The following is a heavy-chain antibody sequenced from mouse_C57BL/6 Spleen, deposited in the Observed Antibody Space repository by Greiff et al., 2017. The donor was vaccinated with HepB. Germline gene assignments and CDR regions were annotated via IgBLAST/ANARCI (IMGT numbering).Heavy chain of an antibody. J-gene: IGHJ2*01. Sequence: VQLQQSGAELVRPGASVKLSCTASGFNIKDDYMHWVKQRPEQGLEWIGWIDPENGDTEYASKFQGKATITADTSSNTAYLQLRSLTSEDTAVYYCTTSYYGSRGNFDYWGQGTTLTVSS. CDR3: TTSYYGSRGNFDY. D-gene: IGHD1-1*01. CDR2: IDPENGDT. V-gene: IGHV14-4*01. CDR1: GFNIKDDY.